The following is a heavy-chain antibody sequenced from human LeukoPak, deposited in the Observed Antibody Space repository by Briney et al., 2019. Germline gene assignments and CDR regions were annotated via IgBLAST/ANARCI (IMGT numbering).Heavy chain of an antibody. Sequence: GGSLRLSCAASGFTVSSNYMSWVRQAPGKGLEWVANINEDGSEKYYVDSVKGRITISRDNAKNSVYLQMNSLRVEDTALYYCARLGQLDYWGQGTLVTVSS. J-gene: IGHJ4*02. CDR2: INEDGSEK. V-gene: IGHV3-7*04. CDR3: ARLGQLDY. CDR1: GFTVSSNY.